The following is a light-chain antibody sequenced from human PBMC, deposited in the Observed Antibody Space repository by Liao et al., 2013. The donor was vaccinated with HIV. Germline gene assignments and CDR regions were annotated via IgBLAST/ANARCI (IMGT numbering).Light chain of an antibody. CDR3: QVWDSGRDQVV. Sequence: SYVLTQPPSVSVAPGKTATITCGGNNIGSNSVHWYQQRPGQAPVLVIYYDNDRPSGIPERFSGSNSGNTATLTISRVEGGDEADYYCQVWDSGRDQVVFGGGTRLTVL. CDR1: NIGSNS. CDR2: YDN. V-gene: IGLV3-21*04. J-gene: IGLJ2*01.